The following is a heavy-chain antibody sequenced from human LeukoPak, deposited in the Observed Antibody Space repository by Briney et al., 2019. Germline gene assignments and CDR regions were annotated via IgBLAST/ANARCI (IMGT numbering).Heavy chain of an antibody. D-gene: IGHD6-13*01. CDR3: ARGDPETSSFDY. V-gene: IGHV1-69*13. CDR1: GGTFSSYA. J-gene: IGHJ4*02. Sequence: AASVKVSCTASGGTFSSYAISWVRQAPGQGLEWMEGIIPIFGTANYAQKFQGRVTITADESTSTAYMELSSLRSEDTAVYYCARGDPETSSFDYWGQGTLVTVSS. CDR2: IIPIFGTA.